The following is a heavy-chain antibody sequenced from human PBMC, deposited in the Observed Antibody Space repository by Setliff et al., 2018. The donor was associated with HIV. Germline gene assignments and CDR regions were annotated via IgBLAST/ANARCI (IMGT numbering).Heavy chain of an antibody. J-gene: IGHJ3*02. V-gene: IGHV1-8*03. CDR1: GYTFTSYN. CDR2: MNPNSGNT. Sequence: GASVKVSCKASGYTFTSYNINWVRQATGQGLEWVQQATGQGLEWMGWMNPNSGNTDYAQKVPGRVTITRNTSISTAYMELSSLRSEDTAVYYCARVRLSMVRGPFDAFDIWGQGTMVTVSS. CDR3: ARVRLSMVRGPFDAFDI. D-gene: IGHD3-10*01.